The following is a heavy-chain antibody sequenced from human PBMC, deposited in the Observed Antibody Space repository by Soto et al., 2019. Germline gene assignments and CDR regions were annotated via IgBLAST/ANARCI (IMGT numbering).Heavy chain of an antibody. CDR2: ISGSDGKT. V-gene: IGHV3-23*01. J-gene: IGHJ1*01. CDR3: PRWSYLAY. D-gene: IGHD3-10*01. CDR1: GFSFGSYA. Sequence: PGGSLRLSCAASGFSFGSYALSWVRQAPGKGLEWVSTISGSDGKTFYADSVKGRFSISRDTSQSTLYLQMNSLSADDTAIYYCPRWSYLAYWAHDTRVTAPQ.